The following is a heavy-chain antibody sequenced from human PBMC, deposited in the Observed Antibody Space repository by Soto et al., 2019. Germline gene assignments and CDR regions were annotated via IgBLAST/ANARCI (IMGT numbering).Heavy chain of an antibody. CDR3: ARDVHTTVQGYYFDY. J-gene: IGHJ4*02. CDR2: IIPIFGTA. D-gene: IGHD1-1*01. CDR1: GGTFSSYA. V-gene: IGHV1-69*13. Sequence: GASVKVSCKASGGTFSSYAISWVRQAPGQGLEWMGGIIPIFGTANYAQKFQGRVTITADESTSTAYMELSSLRSEDTAVYYCARDVHTTVQGYYFDYWGQGTLVTVSS.